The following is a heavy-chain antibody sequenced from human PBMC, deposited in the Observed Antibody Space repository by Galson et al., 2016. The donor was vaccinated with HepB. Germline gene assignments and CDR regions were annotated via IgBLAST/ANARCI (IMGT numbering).Heavy chain of an antibody. J-gene: IGHJ2*01. D-gene: IGHD3-22*01. CDR1: GDSISSTYW. CDR3: ARGDQEYFYSSGYYYWYFYL. Sequence: SETLSLTCAVSGDSISSTYWWNWVRQPPGKGLEWIGEIYESGSTNYNPSLKSRVTVSVDKSKNQFSLRLTSVTAADTAVYYCARGDQEYFYSSGYYYWYFYLWGRGTLVTVSS. V-gene: IGHV4-4*02. CDR2: IYESGST.